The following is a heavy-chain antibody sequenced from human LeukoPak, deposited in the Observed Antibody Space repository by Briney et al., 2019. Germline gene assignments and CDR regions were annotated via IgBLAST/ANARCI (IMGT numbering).Heavy chain of an antibody. CDR3: ARRVPSSSSGFDY. J-gene: IGHJ4*02. D-gene: IGHD6-6*01. CDR2: IYYTGRT. V-gene: IGHV4-39*01. CDR1: GSSISSSSDY. Sequence: PSETLSLTCSVSGSSISSSSDYWGWIRQPPGKGLEWIGSIYYTGRTYYNPSLKSRVTISVDTSKNQFSLKLSSVTAADTAVFYCARRVPSSSSGFDYWGQGTLVTVSS.